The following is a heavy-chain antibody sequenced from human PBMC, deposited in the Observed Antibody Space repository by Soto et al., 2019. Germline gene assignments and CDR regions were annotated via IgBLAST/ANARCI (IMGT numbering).Heavy chain of an antibody. J-gene: IGHJ4*02. CDR2: ISYDGRNK. CDR3: EKERLGANYCDY. D-gene: IGHD1-26*01. V-gene: IGHV3-30*18. CDR1: GFTFSSYG. Sequence: QVQLVESGGGVVQPGRSLRLSCAASGFTFSSYGMHWVRQAPGKRLEWVAVISYDGRNKYYADSVKGRFTISRDNAKNELYLQMNSLRAEDTAVYYGEKERLGANYCDYCGQGTIVTVSS.